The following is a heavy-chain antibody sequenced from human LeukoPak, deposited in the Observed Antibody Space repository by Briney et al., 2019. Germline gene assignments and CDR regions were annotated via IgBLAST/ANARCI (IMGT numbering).Heavy chain of an antibody. V-gene: IGHV3-48*04. D-gene: IGHD3-10*01. Sequence: GGSLRLSCAASGFTFSGHNMNWVRQAPGKGLEWISFVSISSGTIYYADSVKGRFRISRDNAKSSLDLEMNSLRAEDTAVYYCARERGPRPLLWFGDAFDIWGQGTMVTVSS. CDR3: ARERGPRPLLWFGDAFDI. CDR2: VSISSGTI. CDR1: GFTFSGHN. J-gene: IGHJ3*02.